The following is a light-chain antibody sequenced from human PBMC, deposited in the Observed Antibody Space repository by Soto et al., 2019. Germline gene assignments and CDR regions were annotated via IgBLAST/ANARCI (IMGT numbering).Light chain of an antibody. Sequence: QSVLTQPPPASGSPGQSVTISCTGTSSDVGVYNSVPWYQQHPGKPPKLMIYEDTKRPSEVPVRSSVSKSGNTASLTVSELQAEDVADYFCSSDAGSDNYVFGTGTKVTVL. CDR2: EDT. CDR3: SSDAGSDNYV. CDR1: SSDVGVYNS. J-gene: IGLJ1*01. V-gene: IGLV2-8*01.